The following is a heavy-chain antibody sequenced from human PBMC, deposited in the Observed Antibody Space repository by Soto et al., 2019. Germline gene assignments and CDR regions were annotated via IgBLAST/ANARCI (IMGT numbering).Heavy chain of an antibody. CDR1: GGSISSGGYS. CDR2: IYHSGST. Sequence: PSETLSRTSPVSGGSISSGGYSWSWIRQPPGKGLEGIGYIYHSGSTYYNPSLKSRVTISVDRSKNQFSLKLSSVTAADTAVYYCARKNDYYDSSGYYYAAFGIRGQGTMVTLS. J-gene: IGHJ3*02. CDR3: ARKNDYYDSSGYYYAAFGI. V-gene: IGHV4-30-2*01. D-gene: IGHD3-22*01.